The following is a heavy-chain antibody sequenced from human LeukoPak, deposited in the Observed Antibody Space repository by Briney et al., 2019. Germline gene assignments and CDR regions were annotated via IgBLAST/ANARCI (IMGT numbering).Heavy chain of an antibody. CDR3: ARGYYYYYMDV. CDR2: INSDGSST. J-gene: IGHJ6*03. V-gene: IGHV3-74*01. CDR1: GFTFSSYW. Sequence: GGSLRLSCAASGFTFSSYWMHWVRQAPGKGLVWVSRINSDGSSTSYADSVKGRFTISRDNAKNTLYLQMNSLRAEGTAVYYCARGYYYYYMDVWGKGTTVTVSS.